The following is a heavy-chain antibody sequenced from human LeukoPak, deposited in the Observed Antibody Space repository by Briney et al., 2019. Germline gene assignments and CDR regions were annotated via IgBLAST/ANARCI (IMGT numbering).Heavy chain of an antibody. V-gene: IGHV4-59*11. CDR1: GDSISSHY. Sequence: SETLSLTCPVSGDSISSHYWSWIGQPPGKGLEWIGNIYNSGTTNYNPSVKSRVTISVDTSKNQLSLRLTSVTAADTAVYYCAKATRWLAFDYWGQGILVTVSS. CDR3: AKATRWLAFDY. CDR2: IYNSGTT. D-gene: IGHD6-19*01. J-gene: IGHJ4*02.